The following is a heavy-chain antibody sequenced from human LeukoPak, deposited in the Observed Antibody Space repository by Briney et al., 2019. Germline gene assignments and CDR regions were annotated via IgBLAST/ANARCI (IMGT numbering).Heavy chain of an antibody. V-gene: IGHV1-2*06. J-gene: IGHJ4*02. CDR1: GYTFTGYY. CDR3: ARGSSYYDFWSGYYTGAYFDY. Sequence: GASVKVSCKASGYTFTGYYIHWVRQAPGQGLEWMGRINPNGGGTNYAQKFQGRVTMTRDTSINTAYMELSRVTSDDTAVYYCARGSSYYDFWSGYYTGAYFDYWGQGTLVTVSS. D-gene: IGHD3-3*01. CDR2: INPNGGGT.